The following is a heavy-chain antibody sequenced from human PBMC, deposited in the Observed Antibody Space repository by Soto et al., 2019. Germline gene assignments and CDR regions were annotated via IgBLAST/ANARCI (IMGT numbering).Heavy chain of an antibody. V-gene: IGHV4-39*01. CDR1: TDSSSFTNSY. CDR3: ARHRIEVVWRGFDF. J-gene: IGHJ4*02. D-gene: IGHD3-10*01. CDR2: SSYNGGT. Sequence: SETLSLTCTVSTDSSSFTNSYWGWIRQPPGKGLQWIGSSSYNGGTFYNPSLKGRVVISFDTSKKQSSLQVTSVTAADTAVYFCARHRIEVVWRGFDFWGQGSPVTVST.